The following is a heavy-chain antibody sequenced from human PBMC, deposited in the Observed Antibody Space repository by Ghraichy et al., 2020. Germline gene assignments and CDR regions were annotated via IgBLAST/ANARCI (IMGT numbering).Heavy chain of an antibody. CDR3: ARTDYDILTGYYN. V-gene: IGHV1-46*01. D-gene: IGHD3-9*01. CDR2: INPSGGST. J-gene: IGHJ4*02. Sequence: ASVKVSCKASGSTFSTSSLHWVRLPSSPGLEWMGIINPSGGSTSYAQKFQGRVTMTRDTSTSTVYMELSSLRSEDTAVYYCARTDYDILTGYYNWGQGTLFNVSA. CDR1: GSTFSTSS.